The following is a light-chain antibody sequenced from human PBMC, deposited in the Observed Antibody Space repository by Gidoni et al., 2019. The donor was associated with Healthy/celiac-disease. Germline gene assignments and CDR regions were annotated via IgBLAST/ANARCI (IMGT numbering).Light chain of an antibody. CDR2: KAS. CDR3: QQYEA. Sequence: DIQMTQSPSTLFASVGDRVTITCRASQSISSWLAWYQQKPGKAPKLLLYKASSLESGVPSRFSGSGSGTEFTLTISSLQPDDFATYYCQQYEAFGQGTKLEIK. V-gene: IGKV1-5*03. J-gene: IGKJ2*01. CDR1: QSISSW.